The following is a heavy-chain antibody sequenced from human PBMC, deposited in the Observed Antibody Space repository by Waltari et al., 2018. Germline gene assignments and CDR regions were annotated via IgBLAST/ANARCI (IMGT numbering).Heavy chain of an antibody. V-gene: IGHV4-61*02. Sequence: QVQLQESGPGLVKPSQTLSLTCTVSGGSISSGSYYWSWIRQPAGKGLEWIGRIYTSGRPNYNPSLKSRVTISVDTSKNQFSLKLSSVTAADTAVYYCASHCSSTSCYGSDYWGQGTLVTVSS. J-gene: IGHJ4*02. CDR2: IYTSGRP. D-gene: IGHD2-2*01. CDR1: GGSISSGSYY. CDR3: ASHCSSTSCYGSDY.